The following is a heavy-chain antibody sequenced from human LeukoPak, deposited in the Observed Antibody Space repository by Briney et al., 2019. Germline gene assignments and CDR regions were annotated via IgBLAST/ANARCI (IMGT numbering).Heavy chain of an antibody. CDR3: AASPDYYDSSGYSYYFDY. CDR2: IFVGSGNT. Sequence: SVTVSCKASGFTFTSSAVQWVRQARGQRLEWIGWIFVGSGNTNYAQKFQERVTITRDMSTSTAYMELSSLRSEDTAVYYCAASPDYYDSSGYSYYFDYWGQGTLVTVS. D-gene: IGHD3-22*01. J-gene: IGHJ4*02. CDR1: GFTFTSSA. V-gene: IGHV1-58*01.